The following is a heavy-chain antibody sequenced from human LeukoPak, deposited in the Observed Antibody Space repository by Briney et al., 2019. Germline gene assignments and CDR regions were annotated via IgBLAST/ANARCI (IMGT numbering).Heavy chain of an antibody. D-gene: IGHD3-10*01. CDR3: ARDLNWFGQLPLLPDY. Sequence: GASVKVSCKASGGTFSSYAISWVRQAPGQGLEWMGRIIPILGIANYAQKLQGRVTITADKSTSTAYMELSSLRSEDTAVYYCARDLNWFGQLPLLPDYWGQGTLVTVSS. V-gene: IGHV1-69*04. CDR1: GGTFSSYA. J-gene: IGHJ4*02. CDR2: IIPILGIA.